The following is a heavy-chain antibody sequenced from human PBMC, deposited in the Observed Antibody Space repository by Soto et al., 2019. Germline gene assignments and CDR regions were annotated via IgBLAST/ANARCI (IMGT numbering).Heavy chain of an antibody. V-gene: IGHV3-23*01. D-gene: IGHD2-2*01. Sequence: PGGSLRLSCAASGFTFSSYAMSWVRQAPGKGLEWVSAISGSGGSTYYADSVKGRFTISRDNSKNTLYLQMNSLRAEDTAVYYCAKDPLGPAANSLNWFDPWGQGTLVTVSS. CDR1: GFTFSSYA. J-gene: IGHJ5*02. CDR3: AKDPLGPAANSLNWFDP. CDR2: ISGSGGST.